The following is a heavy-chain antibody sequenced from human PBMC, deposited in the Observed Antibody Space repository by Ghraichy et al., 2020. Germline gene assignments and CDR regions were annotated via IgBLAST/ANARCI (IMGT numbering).Heavy chain of an antibody. CDR3: TRVYVAYDTSDY. CDR2: ISHDGSCT. J-gene: IGHJ4*02. D-gene: IGHD4-17*01. V-gene: IGHV3-7*03. Sequence: GGSLRLSCAASGFTFGTYAMTWVRQAPGKGLEWVSNISHDGSCTYYVDSVKGRFTISRDNAENTLYLQMNRLRAEDTAVYYCTRVYVAYDTSDYWGQGTLVAV. CDR1: GFTFGTYA.